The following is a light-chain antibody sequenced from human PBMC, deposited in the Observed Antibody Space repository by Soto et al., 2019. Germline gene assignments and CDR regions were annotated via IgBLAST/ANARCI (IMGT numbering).Light chain of an antibody. CDR1: QSVSSSY. Sequence: EIVLTQSPGTLSLSPGERATLSCRASQSVSSSYLAWYQQKPGQAPRLLIYGASSRATGIPARFSGSGSGTEFTLTISSLQPEDFATYYCQHADSFPLITFGQGTRLEIK. CDR2: GAS. CDR3: QHADSFPLIT. J-gene: IGKJ5*01. V-gene: IGKV3-20*01.